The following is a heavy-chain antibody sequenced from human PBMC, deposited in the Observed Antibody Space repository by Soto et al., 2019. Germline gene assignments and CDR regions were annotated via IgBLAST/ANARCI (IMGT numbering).Heavy chain of an antibody. D-gene: IGHD3-22*01. J-gene: IGHJ1*01. V-gene: IGHV3-30-3*01. Sequence: GGSLRLSCAASGFTFSSYVMHWVRQAPGKGLEWVAVLSYDGSNEYYADSVKGRFTISRDNSKNTLYLQMNSLRAEDTAVYYCAREGDRDYYDSSGYYREYLQHWGQGTLVTVSS. CDR3: AREGDRDYYDSSGYYREYLQH. CDR2: LSYDGSNE. CDR1: GFTFSSYV.